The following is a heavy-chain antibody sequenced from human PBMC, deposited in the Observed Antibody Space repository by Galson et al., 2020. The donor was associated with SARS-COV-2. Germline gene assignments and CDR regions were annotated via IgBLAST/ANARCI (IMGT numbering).Heavy chain of an antibody. Sequence: GGSLRLSCAASGFTFSGYVMHWVRQAPGKGLEWVAVTSFDGSVTNYADSVKGRFTISRDNSKNTLYLQMNSLRADDTAVYYCSRGGSSGDDAFDIWGHGTMVTVSS. CDR1: GFTFSGYV. J-gene: IGHJ3*02. CDR3: SRGGSSGDDAFDI. CDR2: TSFDGSVT. D-gene: IGHD6-19*01. V-gene: IGHV3-30*03.